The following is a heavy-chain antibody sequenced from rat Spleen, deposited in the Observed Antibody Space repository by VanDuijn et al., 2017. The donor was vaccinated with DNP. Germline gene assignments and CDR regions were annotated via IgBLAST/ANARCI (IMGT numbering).Heavy chain of an antibody. J-gene: IGHJ1*01. V-gene: IGHV5-25*01. CDR1: GFTFTNYD. CDR2: ISPSAGST. D-gene: IGHD1-3*01. Sequence: EVQLVESGGGLVQPGRSLKLSCAASGFTFTNYDMAWVRQAPTKGLEWVASISPSAGSTYYRDSVKGRFTVSRDNAKGSLYIQMDSLRSEDTATYYCARHGRVTTVATYWYFDFWGPGTMVTVSS. CDR3: ARHGRVTTVATYWYFDF.